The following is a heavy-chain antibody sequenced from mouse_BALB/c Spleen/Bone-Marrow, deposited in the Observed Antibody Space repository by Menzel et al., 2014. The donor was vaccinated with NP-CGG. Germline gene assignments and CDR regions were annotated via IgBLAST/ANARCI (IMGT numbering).Heavy chain of an antibody. V-gene: IGHV1-18*01. D-gene: IGHD1-2*01. CDR1: GYTFTEYT. Sequence: VKLVESGPELVKPGASVKISCKTSGYTFTEYTMHWVKQSHGKSLEWIGGINPNNGGTIYNQKFKGKATLTVDKSPSTAYMELRSLTSEDSAVYYCARKDYGYNYVMDYWGQGTSVTVSS. CDR2: INPNNGGT. CDR3: ARKDYGYNYVMDY. J-gene: IGHJ4*01.